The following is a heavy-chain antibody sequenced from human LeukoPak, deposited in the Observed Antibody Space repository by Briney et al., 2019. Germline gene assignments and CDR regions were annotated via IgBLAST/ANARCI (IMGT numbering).Heavy chain of an antibody. CDR2: IYPGDSDI. CDR1: GCRFTSYW. V-gene: IGHV5-51*01. CDR3: ARQFGGNSEFDY. D-gene: IGHD4-23*01. Sequence: GGSLKISCKGSGCRFTSYWIGWGRQMPGKGLEWMGIIYPGDSDIRYSPSFQGQVTISADKSISTAYLQWSSLKASGTAMYYCARQFGGNSEFDYWGQGTLVTVSS. J-gene: IGHJ4*02.